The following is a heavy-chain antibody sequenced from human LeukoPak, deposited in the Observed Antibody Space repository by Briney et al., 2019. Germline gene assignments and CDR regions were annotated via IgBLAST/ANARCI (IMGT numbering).Heavy chain of an antibody. D-gene: IGHD6-13*01. CDR3: ARASSSWSDFDY. V-gene: IGHV3-72*01. CDR2: TRNKANSYTT. Sequence: GGSLRLSCAASGFTFVSYGMNWVRQAPGKGLEWVGRTRNKANSYTTEYAASVKGRFTISRDDSKNSLYLQMNSLKTEDTAVYYCARASSSWSDFDYWGQGTLVTVSS. CDR1: GFTFVSYG. J-gene: IGHJ4*02.